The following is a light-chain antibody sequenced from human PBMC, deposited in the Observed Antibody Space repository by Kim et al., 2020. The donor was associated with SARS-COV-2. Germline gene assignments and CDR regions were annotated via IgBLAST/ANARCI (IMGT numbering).Light chain of an antibody. CDR1: RDISNYY. V-gene: IGKV1-33*01. CDR2: DAS. CDR3: QQYANLPLT. J-gene: IGKJ3*01. Sequence: SVGDRVTITCQASRDISNYYLKWYQQKPGKAPKLLIYDASNLGTGVPSRFSGSGSGTHFTLIISSLQPEDIATYYCQQYANLPLTFGPGTRVDIK.